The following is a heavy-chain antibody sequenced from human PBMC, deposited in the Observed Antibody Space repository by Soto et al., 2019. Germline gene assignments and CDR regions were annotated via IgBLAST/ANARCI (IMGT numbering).Heavy chain of an antibody. CDR2: IKQDGSEK. CDR3: ARLSFYDSATFDP. V-gene: IGHV3-7*03. Sequence: LILSCAASGFTFSSYSMSWVRQAPGKGLEWVANIKQDGSEKYYVDSVKGRFTISRDNDKRSLYLQMNSLRAEDTAVYYCARLSFYDSATFDPWGQGTLVTVSS. D-gene: IGHD3-16*01. CDR1: GFTFSSYS. J-gene: IGHJ5*02.